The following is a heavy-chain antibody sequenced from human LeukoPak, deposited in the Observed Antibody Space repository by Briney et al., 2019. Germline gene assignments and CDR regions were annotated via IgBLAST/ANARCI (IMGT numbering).Heavy chain of an antibody. V-gene: IGHV3-30*03. CDR1: GFTFRSYD. CDR2: ISYDGSNK. D-gene: IGHD3-3*01. Sequence: GRSPRLSCAASGFTFRSYDMHWVRQAPGKGLEWVTIISYDGSNKYYADSVKGRFTISRDNSKNTLYLQMNSLRAEDTAVYYCARDQHDFWSGYYYYYYGMDVWGQGTTVTVSS. J-gene: IGHJ6*02. CDR3: ARDQHDFWSGYYYYYYGMDV.